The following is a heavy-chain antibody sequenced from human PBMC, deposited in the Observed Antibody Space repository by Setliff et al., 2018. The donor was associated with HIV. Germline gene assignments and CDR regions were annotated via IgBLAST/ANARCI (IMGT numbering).Heavy chain of an antibody. V-gene: IGHV1-24*01. D-gene: IGHD6-19*01. CDR3: ATHPPYRSAWYMRS. CDR2: FDPEAGEI. CDR1: GGTFSSYA. Sequence: GASVKVSCKASGGTFSSYAISWVRQAPRQGLEWMGGFDPEAGEIIYAQKFQGRVTMTEDTSTDTAYMDLSSLRSEDTAVYYCATHPPYRSAWYMRSWGQGTLVTVSS. J-gene: IGHJ5*02.